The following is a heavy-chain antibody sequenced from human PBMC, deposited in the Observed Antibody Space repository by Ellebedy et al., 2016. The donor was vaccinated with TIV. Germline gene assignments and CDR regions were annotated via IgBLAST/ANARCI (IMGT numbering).Heavy chain of an antibody. D-gene: IGHD5-18*01. CDR2: IIPIFGTA. V-gene: IGHV1-69*13. Sequence: SVKVSXXASGGTFSSYAISWVRQAPGQGLEWMGGIIPIFGTANYAQKFQGRVTITADESTSTAYMELRSLRSDDTAVYYCATFRQGRIQLLDYFDYWGQGTLVTVSS. CDR3: ATFRQGRIQLLDYFDY. J-gene: IGHJ4*02. CDR1: GGTFSSYA.